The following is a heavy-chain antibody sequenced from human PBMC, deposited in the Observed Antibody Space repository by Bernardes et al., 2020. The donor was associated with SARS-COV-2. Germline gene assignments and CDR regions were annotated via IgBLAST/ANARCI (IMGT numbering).Heavy chain of an antibody. CDR1: GDSIGGYY. CDR3: SRTGPTNLTHFGHFDY. J-gene: IGHJ4*02. CDR2: IHYTGST. V-gene: IGHV4-59*01. D-gene: IGHD1-7*01. Sequence: SETLSLTCTVSGDSIGGYYLSWIRQPPGKGLEWIGFIHYTGSTNYNPSLKIRLTISVDTSKNQFSLKLSPVTNADTAIDYCSRTGPTNLTHFGHFDYWGQGTLVTVSS.